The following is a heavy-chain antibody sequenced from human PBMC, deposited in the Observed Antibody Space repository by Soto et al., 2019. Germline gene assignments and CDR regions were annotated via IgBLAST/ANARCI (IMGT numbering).Heavy chain of an antibody. D-gene: IGHD6-6*01. Sequence: SVKVSCKASGGTFSSYAISWVRQAPGQGLEWMGGIIPIFGTANYAQKFQGRVTITADESTSTAYMELSSLRSEDTAVYYCARVDSSSSLYYYYGMDVWGQGTTVTVSS. CDR2: IIPIFGTA. J-gene: IGHJ6*02. V-gene: IGHV1-69*13. CDR3: ARVDSSSSLYYYYGMDV. CDR1: GGTFSSYA.